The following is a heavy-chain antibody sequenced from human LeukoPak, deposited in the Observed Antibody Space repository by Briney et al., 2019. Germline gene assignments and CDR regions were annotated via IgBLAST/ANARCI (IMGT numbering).Heavy chain of an antibody. V-gene: IGHV1-69*13. CDR1: RGTFSSYA. CDR2: IIPIFGTA. D-gene: IGHD2-2*02. CDR3: ARVAGGRYCSSTSCYMRGWFDP. Sequence: SVKVSCKASRGTFSSYAITWVRQAPGQGLEWMGGIIPIFGTANYAQKFQGRVTITADESTSTAYMELSSPRSEDTAVYYCARVAGGRYCSSTSCYMRGWFDPWGQGTLVTVSS. J-gene: IGHJ5*02.